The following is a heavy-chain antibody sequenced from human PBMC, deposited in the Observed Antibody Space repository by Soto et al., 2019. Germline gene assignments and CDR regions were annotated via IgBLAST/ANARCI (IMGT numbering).Heavy chain of an antibody. V-gene: IGHV3-23*01. CDR2: ISGSGTNR. D-gene: IGHD4-17*01. J-gene: IGHJ4*02. CDR1: GFTFSSYA. Sequence: EVQLLESGGGLVQPGGSLRLSCAASGFTFSSYAMTWVRQAPGKGLEWVSAISGSGTNRYYADSVKGRFTISRDNSKNTLYLQMNSLRAEDTAVYYCAQDMVAYGDYRGLDYWGQGTLVTVSS. CDR3: AQDMVAYGDYRGLDY.